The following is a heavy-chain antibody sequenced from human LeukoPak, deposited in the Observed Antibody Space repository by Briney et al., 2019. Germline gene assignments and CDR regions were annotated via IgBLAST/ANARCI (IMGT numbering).Heavy chain of an antibody. Sequence: KASETLSLTCAVYGGSFSGYYWSWIRQPPGKGLEWIGEINHSGSTNYNPSLKSRVTISVDTSKNQFSLKLSSVTAADTAVYYCARGTMIVVVNWFDPWGQGTLVTVSS. CDR3: ARGTMIVVVNWFDP. D-gene: IGHD3-22*01. CDR2: INHSGST. V-gene: IGHV4-34*01. CDR1: GGSFSGYY. J-gene: IGHJ5*02.